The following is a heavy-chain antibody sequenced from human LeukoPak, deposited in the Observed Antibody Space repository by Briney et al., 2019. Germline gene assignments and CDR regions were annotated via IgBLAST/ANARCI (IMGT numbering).Heavy chain of an antibody. Sequence: PSETLSLTCTVSGGSISSSSYYWGWIRQPPGKGLEWIVSIYYSGSTYYNPSLKSRVTISVDTSKNQFSLKLSSVTAADTAVYYCASLYCSSTSCPSTPYYYYMDVWGKGTTVTVSS. J-gene: IGHJ6*03. V-gene: IGHV4-39*01. CDR3: ASLYCSSTSCPSTPYYYYMDV. CDR1: GGSISSSSYY. CDR2: IYYSGST. D-gene: IGHD2-2*01.